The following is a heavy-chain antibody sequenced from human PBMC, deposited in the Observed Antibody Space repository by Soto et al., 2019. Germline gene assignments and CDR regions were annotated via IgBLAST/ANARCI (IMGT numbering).Heavy chain of an antibody. CDR1: GGTFSSYA. CDR2: IIPIFGTA. D-gene: IGHD3-10*01. Sequence: SVKVSCKASGGTFSSYAISWVRQAPGQGLEWMGGIIPIFGTANYAQKFQGRVTITADKSTSTAYMGLSSLRSEDTAVYYCATDGDYYGMDVWGQGTTVTVSS. CDR3: ATDGDYYGMDV. V-gene: IGHV1-69*06. J-gene: IGHJ6*02.